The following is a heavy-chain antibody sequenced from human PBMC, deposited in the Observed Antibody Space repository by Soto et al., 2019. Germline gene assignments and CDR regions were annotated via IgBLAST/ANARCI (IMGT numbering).Heavy chain of an antibody. J-gene: IGHJ3*02. V-gene: IGHV2-5*02. Sequence: QITLKESGPTLVKPTQTLTLTCTFSGFSLSTSGVGVGWIRQPPGKALEWLALIYWDDDKRYSPSLKRRLTITQDTSKNQVILTMTNLDPVDTATYYCAHPFQGGVAFDIWGQGTMVTVSS. CDR3: AHPFQGGVAFDI. CDR2: IYWDDDK. D-gene: IGHD3-10*01. CDR1: GFSLSTSGVG.